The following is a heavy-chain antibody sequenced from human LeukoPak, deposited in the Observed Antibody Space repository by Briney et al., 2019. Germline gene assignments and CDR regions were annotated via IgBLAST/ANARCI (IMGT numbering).Heavy chain of an antibody. CDR1: GGTFSSYA. CDR2: IIPIFGTA. Sequence: ASVKVSCKASGGTFSSYAISWVRQAPGQGLEWMGGIIPIFGTANYAQKFQGRVTITADESTSTAYMELSSLRSEDSAVYYCARCRYCSSTSCLGHYYYYGMDVWGKGTTVTVSS. V-gene: IGHV1-69*01. CDR3: ARCRYCSSTSCLGHYYYYGMDV. J-gene: IGHJ6*04. D-gene: IGHD2-2*01.